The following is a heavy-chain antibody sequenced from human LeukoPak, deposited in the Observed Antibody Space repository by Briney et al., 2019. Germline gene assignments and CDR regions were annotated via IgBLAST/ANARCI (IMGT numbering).Heavy chain of an antibody. CDR2: IWYDGSKK. V-gene: IGHV3-33*06. Sequence: GRSLRLSCAASGFTFSSYGMHWVRQAPGKGLEWVALIWYDGSKKFYTDSVKGRFTISRDNSKNTLYLQMNSLRAEDTAVYYCAKGGWDTAMGVSYYDYGMDVWGQGTTVTVSS. J-gene: IGHJ6*02. CDR1: GFTFSSYG. CDR3: AKGGWDTAMGVSYYDYGMDV. D-gene: IGHD5-18*01.